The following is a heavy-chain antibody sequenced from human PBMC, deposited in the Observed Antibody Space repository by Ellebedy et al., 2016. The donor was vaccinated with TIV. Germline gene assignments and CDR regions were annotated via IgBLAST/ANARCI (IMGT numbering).Heavy chain of an antibody. CDR2: INQSGSA. CDR1: GGSFSGYY. D-gene: IGHD6-19*01. V-gene: IGHV4-34*01. CDR3: AEGRSGWYYFDY. Sequence: SETLSLTCAVYGGSFSGYYWSWIRQPPGKGLEWIGEINQSGSATYNPSLKGRVTISVDMSKNQFSLKLTSATAADTAVYYCAEGRSGWYYFDYWGHGTLVTVSS. J-gene: IGHJ4*01.